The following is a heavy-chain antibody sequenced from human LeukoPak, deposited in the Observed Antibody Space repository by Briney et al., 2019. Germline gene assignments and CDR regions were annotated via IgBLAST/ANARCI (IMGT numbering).Heavy chain of an antibody. CDR3: ARAPYSSSWYYFDY. Sequence: SETLSLTCAVYGGSFSNYYWSWIRQSPGKGLEWIGEINHSGSTYYNPSLKSRVTMSVDTSKNQLSLKLSSVTAADTAVYYCARAPYSSSWYYFDYWGQGTLVTVSS. V-gene: IGHV4-34*01. CDR1: GGSFSNYY. J-gene: IGHJ4*02. D-gene: IGHD6-13*01. CDR2: INHSGST.